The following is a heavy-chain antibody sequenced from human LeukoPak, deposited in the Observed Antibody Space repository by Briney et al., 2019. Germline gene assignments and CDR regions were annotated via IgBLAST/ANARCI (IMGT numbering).Heavy chain of an antibody. D-gene: IGHD2-15*01. Sequence: SETLSLTCTVSGGSISSGSYYWSWIRQPAGKGLEWIGRIYTSGSTNYNPSLKSRVTISVDTSKHQFSLKLSSVTAADTAVYYCARGYSPYPFDYWGQGTLATVSS. CDR1: GGSISSGSYY. J-gene: IGHJ4*02. CDR2: IYTSGST. V-gene: IGHV4-61*02. CDR3: ARGYSPYPFDY.